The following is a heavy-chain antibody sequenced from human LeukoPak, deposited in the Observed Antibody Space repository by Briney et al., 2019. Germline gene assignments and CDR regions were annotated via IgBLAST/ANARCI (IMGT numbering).Heavy chain of an antibody. D-gene: IGHD6-19*01. CDR1: GVSINTYY. V-gene: IGHV4-4*07. J-gene: IGHJ4*02. CDR2: IHSSGST. CDR3: ARGHTSGWSFFDY. Sequence: SETLSLTCTVSGVSINTYYWSWIRQPAGKGLEWIGHIHSSGSTKHNSSLKSRLTMSVDTSKNQFSLKMTSVTAADTAVYYCARGHTSGWSFFDYWGQGTLVTVSS.